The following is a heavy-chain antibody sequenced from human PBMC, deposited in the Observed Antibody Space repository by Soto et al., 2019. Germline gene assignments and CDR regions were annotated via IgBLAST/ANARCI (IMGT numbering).Heavy chain of an antibody. V-gene: IGHV3-33*01. Sequence: GGSLRLSCAASGFTFSSYGMHWVRQAPGKGLEWVAVICYDGSSKYYADSVKGRFTISRDNSKNTLYLQMNSLRAEDTAVYYCAREYCSSTSCYASFDYWGQGTLVTVSS. CDR2: ICYDGSSK. D-gene: IGHD2-2*01. CDR3: AREYCSSTSCYASFDY. CDR1: GFTFSSYG. J-gene: IGHJ4*02.